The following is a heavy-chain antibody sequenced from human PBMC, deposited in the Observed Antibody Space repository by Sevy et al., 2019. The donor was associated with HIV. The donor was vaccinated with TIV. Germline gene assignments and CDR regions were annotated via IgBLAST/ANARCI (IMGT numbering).Heavy chain of an antibody. CDR2: VSFHGGSQ. CDR1: GFSFSTSV. CDR3: ARRPDLGVLIPTGVLDV. V-gene: IGHV3-30*04. D-gene: IGHD3-3*01. J-gene: IGHJ6*02. Sequence: GGSLRLSCSASGFSFSTSVMHWVRQAPGKGLEWVALVSFHGGSQYPSDSVKGRFTISRDNAKNTMYLQMNSLRAEDTAVYYCARRPDLGVLIPTGVLDVWGLGTTVTVSS.